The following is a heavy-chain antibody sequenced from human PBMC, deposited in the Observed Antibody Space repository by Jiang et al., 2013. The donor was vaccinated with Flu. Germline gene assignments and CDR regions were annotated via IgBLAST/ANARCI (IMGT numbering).Heavy chain of an antibody. J-gene: IGHJ3*02. V-gene: IGHV2-70*11. Sequence: KPTQTLTLTCTFSGVSVSKSGVSVSWIRQPPGKALEWLARIDWDDDKYYNTSLKTRLTISKDTSKNQVVLTMTNVDPVDTATYYCARVTVAGESGGYYHDAFDIWGHGTMVTVSS. CDR3: ARVTVAGESGGYYHDAFDI. CDR2: IDWDDDK. CDR1: GVSVSKSGVS. D-gene: IGHD3-22*01.